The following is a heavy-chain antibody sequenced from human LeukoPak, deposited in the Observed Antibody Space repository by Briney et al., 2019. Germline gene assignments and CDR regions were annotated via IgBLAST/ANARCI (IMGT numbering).Heavy chain of an antibody. V-gene: IGHV4-39*01. CDR1: GGSISSSTYY. CDR3: ARASRDIVIVPAATAIDY. D-gene: IGHD2-2*01. CDR2: SYYGGNT. J-gene: IGHJ4*02. Sequence: SETLSLTCTVSGGSISSSTYYWGWIRQPPGKGLEWIGSSYYGGNTYYNPSLKSRVTISVDTSKKQFSLKLSSVTAADTAVYYCARASRDIVIVPAATAIDYWGQGTLVTVSS.